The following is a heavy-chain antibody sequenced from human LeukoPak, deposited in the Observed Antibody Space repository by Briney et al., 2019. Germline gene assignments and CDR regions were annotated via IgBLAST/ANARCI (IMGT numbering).Heavy chain of an antibody. CDR1: GASISSYF. CDR2: MYNSGST. J-gene: IGHJ4*02. D-gene: IGHD3-22*01. V-gene: IGHV4-59*01. Sequence: SETLSLTCTVSGASISSYFRSWIRQPPGKGLEWIGYMYNSGSTKYNPSLKSRVIISVDTSKNQFSLKLSSVTAADTAVYYCARFAHLSGYPDYWGQGTLVTVSS. CDR3: ARFAHLSGYPDY.